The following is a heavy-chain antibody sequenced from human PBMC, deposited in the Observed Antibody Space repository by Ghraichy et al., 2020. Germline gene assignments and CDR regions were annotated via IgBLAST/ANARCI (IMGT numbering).Heavy chain of an antibody. J-gene: IGHJ6*02. CDR1: GFTFSSYS. V-gene: IGHV3-21*01. CDR2: ISSSSYI. Sequence: GESLNISCAASGFTFSSYSMNWVRQAPGKGLEWVSSISSSSYIYYADSVKGRFTISRDNAKNSLYLQMNSLRAEDTAVYYCAREVELRYFDWLLSGGRRSRYYYYGMDVWGQGTTVTVSS. CDR3: AREVELRYFDWLLSGGRRSRYYYYGMDV. D-gene: IGHD3-9*01.